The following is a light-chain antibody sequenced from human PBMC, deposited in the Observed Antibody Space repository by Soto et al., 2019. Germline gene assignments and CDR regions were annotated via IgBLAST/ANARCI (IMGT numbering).Light chain of an antibody. J-gene: IGKJ1*01. CDR2: AAS. Sequence: DVQLTQSPSSLSVFVGDSVTVTCRASQNIITYLHWYHQKPGEAPTLLINAASTLQSGVPSRFSGSGSWTDFTLTINSLQPEDVGTYYCQQSYSNPTFGQGTTVEIK. CDR1: QNIITY. CDR3: QQSYSNPT. V-gene: IGKV1-39*01.